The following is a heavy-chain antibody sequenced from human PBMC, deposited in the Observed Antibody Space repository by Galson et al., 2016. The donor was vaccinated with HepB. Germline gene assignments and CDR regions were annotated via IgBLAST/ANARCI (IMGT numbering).Heavy chain of an antibody. V-gene: IGHV3-48*02. J-gene: IGHJ4*02. CDR1: GFTFSSYS. Sequence: SLRLSCAASGFTFSSYSMNWVRQAPGKGLEWVSYIGDTGSRIYYADSAKGRSTISRDNARNSLYMQMNSLRDDDTGVYYCARDVSPYASPPDYWGQGTLVTVSS. CDR2: IGDTGSRI. D-gene: IGHD2-2*01. CDR3: ARDVSPYASPPDY.